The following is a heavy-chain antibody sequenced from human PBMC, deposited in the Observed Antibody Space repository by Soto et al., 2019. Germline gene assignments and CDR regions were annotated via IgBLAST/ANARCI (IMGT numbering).Heavy chain of an antibody. D-gene: IGHD3-22*01. Sequence: PSETLSLTCTVSGGSISSSSYYWGWIRPPPGKGLEWIGSIYYSGSTYYNPSLKSRVTISVDTSKNQFSLKLSSVTAADTAVYYCARPLDSSGYYPAAFDIWGQGTMVTVSS. CDR3: ARPLDSSGYYPAAFDI. J-gene: IGHJ3*02. CDR1: GGSISSSSYY. CDR2: IYYSGST. V-gene: IGHV4-39*01.